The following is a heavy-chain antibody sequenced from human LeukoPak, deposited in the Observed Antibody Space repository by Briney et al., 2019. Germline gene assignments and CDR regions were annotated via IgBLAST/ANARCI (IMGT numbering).Heavy chain of an antibody. Sequence: GRSLRLSCAASGFTFSSYDMHWVRQAPGKGLEWVAVISYDGSNKYYADSVKGRFTISRDNSKNTLYLQMNSLRAEDTAVYYCAKDQRRGIVVVVAGPNDYWGQGTLVTVSS. CDR1: GFTFSSYD. V-gene: IGHV3-30*18. J-gene: IGHJ4*02. CDR3: AKDQRRGIVVVVAGPNDY. CDR2: ISYDGSNK. D-gene: IGHD2-15*01.